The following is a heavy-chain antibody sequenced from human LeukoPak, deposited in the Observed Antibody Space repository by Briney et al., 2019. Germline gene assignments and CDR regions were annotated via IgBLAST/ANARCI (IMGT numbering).Heavy chain of an antibody. Sequence: GASVKVSCKASGYTFTGYYIHWVRQVPGQGLEWMGWINPKSGGTNYAQKFQGRITETRDTSINTVYMNLIRLRSDDTAVYYCARDNQASWGSYYYYFGMDVWGQGTTITVSS. V-gene: IGHV1-2*02. D-gene: IGHD7-27*01. CDR1: GYTFTGYY. CDR3: ARDNQASWGSYYYYFGMDV. J-gene: IGHJ6*02. CDR2: INPKSGGT.